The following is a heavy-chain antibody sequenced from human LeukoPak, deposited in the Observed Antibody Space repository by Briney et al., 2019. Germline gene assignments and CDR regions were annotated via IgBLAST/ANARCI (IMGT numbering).Heavy chain of an antibody. CDR2: IYYSGST. CDR1: GGSISSCGYY. V-gene: IGHV4-31*03. Sequence: PSQTLSLTCTVSGGSISSCGYYWSWIRQHPGKGLDWIVYIYYSGSTYYNPSLKSRVTISVDTSKNQFSLKLSSVTAAHTAVYYCARVVVPAAYYFDYWGQGTLVTVPS. CDR3: ARVVVPAAYYFDY. J-gene: IGHJ4*02. D-gene: IGHD2-2*01.